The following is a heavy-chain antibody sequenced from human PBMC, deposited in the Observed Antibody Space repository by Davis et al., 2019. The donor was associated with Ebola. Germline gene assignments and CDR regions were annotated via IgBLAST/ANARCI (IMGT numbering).Heavy chain of an antibody. Sequence: GSLRLSCAASGFTFSSYSMNWVRQAPGKGLEWVSYISSSGSTIYYADSVKGRFTISRDNAKNSLYLQMNSLRAEDKDVYYCAREFWVLGIVVTAGFGWGQGTLVTVAS. CDR3: AREFWVLGIVVTAGFG. J-gene: IGHJ4*02. CDR1: GFTFSSYS. V-gene: IGHV3-48*04. D-gene: IGHD2-21*01. CDR2: ISSSGSTI.